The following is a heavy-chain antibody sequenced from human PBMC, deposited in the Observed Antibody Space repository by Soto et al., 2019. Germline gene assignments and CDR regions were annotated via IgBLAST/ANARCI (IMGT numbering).Heavy chain of an antibody. CDR2: IYHTGSS. Sequence: SETLSLTCTVSGVSISSGDFYWSWIRQPPGKGLEWIGYIYHTGSSEYHPSLRGRVAFSMDTSKNQFSLELRSVTAADTAMYYCARDVVDTTGDYYFDYWGQGSMVTVSS. CDR3: ARDVVDTTGDYYFDY. CDR1: GVSISSGDFY. V-gene: IGHV4-30-4*01. D-gene: IGHD4-17*01. J-gene: IGHJ4*02.